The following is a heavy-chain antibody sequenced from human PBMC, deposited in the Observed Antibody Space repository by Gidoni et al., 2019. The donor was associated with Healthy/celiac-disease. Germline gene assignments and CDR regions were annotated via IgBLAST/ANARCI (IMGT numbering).Heavy chain of an antibody. Sequence: QVQLVQSGAEVKKPGASVKVSCKVSGYTLTELSMHWVRQAPGKGLEWMGGFDPEDGETIYAQKFQGRVTITEDTSTDTAYMKLSSLRSEDTAVYYCATYSTKLYGMDVWGQGTTVTVSS. V-gene: IGHV1-24*01. CDR3: ATYSTKLYGMDV. D-gene: IGHD2-2*01. J-gene: IGHJ6*02. CDR1: GYTLTELS. CDR2: FDPEDGET.